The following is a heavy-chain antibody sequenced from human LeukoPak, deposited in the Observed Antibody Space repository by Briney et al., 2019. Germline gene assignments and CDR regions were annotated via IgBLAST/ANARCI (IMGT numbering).Heavy chain of an antibody. J-gene: IGHJ5*02. CDR3: GRGSCCCGLRYLSVQGRGRSVDSVP. Sequence: PGGSLRLSCAASGFTFSDYYMSWVRQAPGKGLEWVSYISSRSSYTNYADSVKGRFTISRDTSKYTLYLQMNTLRAEDTAGYYWGRGSCCCGLRYLSVQGRGRSVDSVPWG. CDR2: ISSRSSYT. V-gene: IGHV3-11*05. D-gene: IGHD2-15*01. CDR1: GFTFSDYY.